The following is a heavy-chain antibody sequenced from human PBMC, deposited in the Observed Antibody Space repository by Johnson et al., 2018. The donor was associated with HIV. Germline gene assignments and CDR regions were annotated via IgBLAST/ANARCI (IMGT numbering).Heavy chain of an antibody. J-gene: IGHJ3*01. D-gene: IGHD6-13*01. CDR3: ARDGKYSSIGPDAFDV. CDR2: IRYDGSNK. CDR1: GFTFSSYG. V-gene: IGHV3-30*02. Sequence: QVQLVESGGGLVQPGGSLRLSCAASGFTFSSYGMHWVRQAPGKGLEWVAFIRYDGSNKYYADSVKGRFTISRDNSKNTLYLQMNSLRPEDTAVYFCARDGKYSSIGPDAFDVWGQGTMVAVSS.